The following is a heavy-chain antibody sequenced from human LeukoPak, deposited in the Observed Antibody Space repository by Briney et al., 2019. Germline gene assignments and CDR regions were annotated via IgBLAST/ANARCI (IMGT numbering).Heavy chain of an antibody. J-gene: IGHJ4*02. D-gene: IGHD6-13*01. CDR2: ITGSGGST. CDR1: GFTFSSYA. V-gene: IGHV3-23*01. Sequence: GGSLRLSCAVSGFTFSSYAMSWVRQAPGKGLEWVSAITGSGGSTYYADSVKGRFTISRDNSKNTLYLQMNSLRAEDTAVCYCAKSTHSSSWYSVFDYWGQGTLVIVSS. CDR3: AKSTHSSSWYSVFDY.